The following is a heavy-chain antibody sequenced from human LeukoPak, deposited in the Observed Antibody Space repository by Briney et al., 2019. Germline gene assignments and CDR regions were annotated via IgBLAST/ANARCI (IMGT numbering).Heavy chain of an antibody. CDR3: ARLGVGSIVGTTGY. D-gene: IGHD1-26*01. Sequence: ASVKVSCRASGYTFTGYYMHWVRQAPGQGLEWMGWINPNSGGTNYAQKFQGRVTMTRDTSISTAYMELSRLRSDDTAVYYCARLGVGSIVGTTGYWGLGTLVTVSS. V-gene: IGHV1-2*02. J-gene: IGHJ4*02. CDR1: GYTFTGYY. CDR2: INPNSGGT.